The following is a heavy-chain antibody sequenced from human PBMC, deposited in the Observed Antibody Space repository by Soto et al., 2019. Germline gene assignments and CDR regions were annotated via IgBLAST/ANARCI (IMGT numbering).Heavy chain of an antibody. Sequence: SETLSLTCTVSGASITSSYWNWIRQAPGKGLEWIGFVFHNGNTYYNPSLQGRAIISLDTSKSQFSLNLNSVTAADTAVYYCARQNNFAARGR. CDR3: ARQNNFAA. J-gene: IGHJ2*01. V-gene: IGHV4-59*08. D-gene: IGHD1-20*01. CDR2: VFHNGNT. CDR1: GASITSSY.